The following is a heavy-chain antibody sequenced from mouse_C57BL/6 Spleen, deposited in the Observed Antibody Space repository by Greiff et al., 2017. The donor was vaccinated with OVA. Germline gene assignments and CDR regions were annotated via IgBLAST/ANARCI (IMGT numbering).Heavy chain of an antibody. CDR3: ARRAEIYYDYDGAMDY. CDR2: IDPSDSYT. CDR1: GYTFTSYW. J-gene: IGHJ4*01. Sequence: QVQLQQPGAELVKPGASVKLSCKASGYTFTSYWMQWVKQRPGQGLEWIGEIDPSDSYTNYNQKFKGKATLTVDKSSSTAYMQLSSLTSEDSAVYYCARRAEIYYDYDGAMDYWGQGTSVTVSS. V-gene: IGHV1-50*01. D-gene: IGHD2-4*01.